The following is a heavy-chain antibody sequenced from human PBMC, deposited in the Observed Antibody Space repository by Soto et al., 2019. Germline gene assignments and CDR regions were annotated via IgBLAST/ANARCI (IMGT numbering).Heavy chain of an antibody. V-gene: IGHV6-1*01. D-gene: IGHD6-6*01. CDR2: TYYRSKWYN. J-gene: IGHJ2*01. CDR1: GDSVSSNNAA. Sequence: PSQTLSLTCVISGDSVSSNNAAWHWIRQSPSRGLEWLGRTYYRSKWYNDYAMSVKGRITINPDTSKDHFSLRLNSVTPEDTAVYYCARAHLIASRLMWYLDLWGRGTLVTVSS. CDR3: ARAHLIASRLMWYLDL.